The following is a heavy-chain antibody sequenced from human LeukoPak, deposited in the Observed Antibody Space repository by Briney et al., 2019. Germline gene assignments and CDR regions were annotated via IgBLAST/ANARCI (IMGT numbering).Heavy chain of an antibody. CDR1: GYTFTSYD. Sequence: ASVNVSCKASGYTFTSYDINWVRQATGQGLEWMGWMNPNSGNTGYAQKFQGRVTMTRNTSISTAYMELSSLRSEDTAVYYCARGYTYYYGPGSSGGFDPWGQGTLVTVSS. D-gene: IGHD3-10*01. V-gene: IGHV1-8*01. J-gene: IGHJ5*02. CDR2: MNPNSGNT. CDR3: ARGYTYYYGPGSSGGFDP.